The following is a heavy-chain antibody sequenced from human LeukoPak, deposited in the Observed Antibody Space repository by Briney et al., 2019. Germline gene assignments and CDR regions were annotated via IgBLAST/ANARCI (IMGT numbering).Heavy chain of an antibody. Sequence: SETLSLTCTVSGGSVSSSSYHWGWIRQPPGKGLEWIGSVFYSGSTYYNPSLKSRVTMSVDTSKNQFSLKLSSVIAADTAVYYSARRSPYSTGWSSYFDYWGQGALVTVSS. CDR3: ARRSPYSTGWSSYFDY. CDR1: GGSVSSSSYH. D-gene: IGHD6-19*01. J-gene: IGHJ4*02. V-gene: IGHV4-39*01. CDR2: VFYSGST.